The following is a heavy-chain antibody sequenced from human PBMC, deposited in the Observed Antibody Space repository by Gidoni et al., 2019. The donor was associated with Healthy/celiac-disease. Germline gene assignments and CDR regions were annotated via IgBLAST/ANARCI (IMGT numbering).Heavy chain of an antibody. CDR1: GFTFSSYD. Sequence: EVQLLESGGGLVQPGGSLRLSCAASGFTFSSYDMSLVRQAPGKGLEWVSAISGSGGSTYYADSVKGRFTISRDNSKNTLYLQMNSLRAEDTAVYYCAKDLIAARDYYYYGMDVWGQGTTVTVSS. CDR3: AKDLIAARDYYYYGMDV. V-gene: IGHV3-23*01. D-gene: IGHD6-6*01. J-gene: IGHJ6*02. CDR2: ISGSGGST.